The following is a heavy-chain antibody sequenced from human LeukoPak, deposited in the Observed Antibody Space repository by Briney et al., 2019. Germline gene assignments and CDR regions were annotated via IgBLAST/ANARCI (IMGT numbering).Heavy chain of an antibody. CDR3: AKDRVAAD. V-gene: IGHV4-4*07. J-gene: IGHJ4*02. D-gene: IGHD6-13*01. CDR1: GGSISSSY. CDR2: MYSSESA. Sequence: SETLSLTCTVSGGSISSSYWSWIRQPAGKGLEWIGRMYSSESANYNPSLKSRVTMSVDMSKNQFSLRLISVTAADTAVYYCAKDRVAADWGQGTLVTVSS.